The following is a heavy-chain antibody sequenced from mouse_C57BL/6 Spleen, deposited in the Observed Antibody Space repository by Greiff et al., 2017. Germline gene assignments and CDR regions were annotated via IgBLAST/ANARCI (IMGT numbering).Heavy chain of an antibody. D-gene: IGHD2-4*01. CDR3: AREGYDYDGDGFAY. CDR2: INPYNGDT. CDR1: GYSFTGYF. J-gene: IGHJ3*01. Sequence: VQLQQSGPELVKPGDSVKISCKASGYSFTGYFMNWVMQSHGKSLEWIGRINPYNGDTFYNQKFKGKATLTVDKSSSTAHMELRSPTSEDSAVYYCAREGYDYDGDGFAYWGQGTLVTVSA. V-gene: IGHV1-20*01.